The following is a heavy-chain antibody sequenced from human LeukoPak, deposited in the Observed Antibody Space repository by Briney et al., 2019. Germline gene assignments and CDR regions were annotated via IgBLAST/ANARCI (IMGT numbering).Heavy chain of an antibody. CDR3: ARADSRGYVFDY. J-gene: IGHJ4*02. CDR2: INSDGSST. V-gene: IGHV3-74*01. CDR1: GFTFSTYW. D-gene: IGHD3-22*01. Sequence: GGSLRLSCAASGFTFSTYWMHWVRQAPGKGLVWVSRINSDGSSTSYADSVKGRFTISRDNAKNSLYLQMNSLRAEDTAVYYCARADSRGYVFDYWGQGTLVTVSS.